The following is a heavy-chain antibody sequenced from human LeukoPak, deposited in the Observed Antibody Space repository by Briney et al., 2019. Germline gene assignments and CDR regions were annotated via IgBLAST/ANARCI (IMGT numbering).Heavy chain of an antibody. CDR1: GGSISSYY. V-gene: IGHV4-59*01. D-gene: IGHD5-24*01. Sequence: SETLSLTCTVSGGSISSYYWSWIRQPRGKGVEGVAYIYYSVSTNYIPSLKSRVTISLYTSKNQLSLKLSSVTAADTAVYFCARDRGDGYNLNWFDLWGQGTLVTVSS. CDR2: IYYSVST. CDR3: ARDRGDGYNLNWFDL. J-gene: IGHJ5*02.